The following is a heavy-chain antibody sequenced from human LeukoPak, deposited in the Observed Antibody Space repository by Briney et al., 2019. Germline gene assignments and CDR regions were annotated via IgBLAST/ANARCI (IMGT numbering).Heavy chain of an antibody. J-gene: IGHJ3*02. V-gene: IGHV4-59*01. CDR1: GGSISSYY. D-gene: IGHD3-16*01. CDR2: IYYSGNT. CDR3: ARTYVANSFDI. Sequence: SETLSLTCTVSGGSISSYYWSWIRQPPGKGLEWIGYIYYSGNTIYSPSLKSRVTISVDTSKNQFSLKLSSVTAADTAVYYCARTYVANSFDIWGQGTMVTVSS.